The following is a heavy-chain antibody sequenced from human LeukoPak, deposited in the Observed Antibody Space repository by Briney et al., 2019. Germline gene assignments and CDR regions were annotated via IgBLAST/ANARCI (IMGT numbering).Heavy chain of an antibody. D-gene: IGHD6-19*01. J-gene: IGHJ4*02. CDR3: ARDPGIAVAGPYYFDY. CDR1: GFTFSSYS. CDR2: ISSSSSYI. Sequence: GGSLRLSCAASGFTFSSYSMNWVRQAPGKGLEWVSSISSSSSYIYYADSVKGRFTISRDNAKNSLYLQMNSLRAEDTAVYYCARDPGIAVAGPYYFDYWGQGTLVTVSS. V-gene: IGHV3-21*01.